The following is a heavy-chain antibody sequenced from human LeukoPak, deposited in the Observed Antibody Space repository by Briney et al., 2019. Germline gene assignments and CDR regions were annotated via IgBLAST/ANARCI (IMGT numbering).Heavy chain of an antibody. Sequence: PLKPSSTPSVYTFTPYDINSVRQATGHRLEWMGWMNANSGYTGYAQKLQGRVTMTRNTSISTAYRELSSLRSEDSAVYYCARQGSGWYYYDYYGMDVWGQGTTVTVSS. D-gene: IGHD6-19*01. CDR3: ARQGSGWYYYDYYGMDV. CDR2: MNANSGYT. V-gene: IGHV1-8*01. CDR1: VYTFTPYD. J-gene: IGHJ6*02.